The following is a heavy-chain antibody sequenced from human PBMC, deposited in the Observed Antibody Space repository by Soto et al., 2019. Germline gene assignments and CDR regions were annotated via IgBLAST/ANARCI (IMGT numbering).Heavy chain of an antibody. CDR2: ISAYNGNT. J-gene: IGHJ5*02. Sequence: SVKVSFKASCYTFTSYGISWGRQAPVQGLEWMGWISAYNGNTNYAQKLQGRVTMTTDTSTSTAYMELRSLRSDDTAVYYCARVVAAAGEGWFDPWGQGTLVTVYS. CDR3: ARVVAAAGEGWFDP. D-gene: IGHD6-13*01. V-gene: IGHV1-18*01. CDR1: CYTFTSYG.